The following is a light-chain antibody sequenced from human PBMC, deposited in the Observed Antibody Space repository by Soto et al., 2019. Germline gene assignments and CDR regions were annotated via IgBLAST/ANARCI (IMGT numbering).Light chain of an antibody. CDR2: DAS. J-gene: IGKJ4*01. CDR3: QQRSTWPLT. V-gene: IGKV3-11*01. Sequence: EIVLTQSPATLSSSPGERATLSCRATQSVSSYLAWYQHKPGQAPRLLIYDASNRATGIPARFSGSGSGTDFTLTISSLEPEDFAVYYCQQRSTWPLTFGGGTKVEIK. CDR1: QSVSSY.